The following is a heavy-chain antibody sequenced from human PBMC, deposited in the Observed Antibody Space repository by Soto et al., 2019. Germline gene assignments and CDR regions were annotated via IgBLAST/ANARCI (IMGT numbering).Heavy chain of an antibody. CDR3: AREEDVGATGYFDY. J-gene: IGHJ4*02. Sequence: EAQLVESGGGLVKPGGSLRLSCAASGFTFSSYSMNWVRQAPGKGLEWVSSISSSSSYIYYADSVKGRFTISRDNAKNSLYLQMNSLRAEDTAVYYCAREEDVGATGYFDYWGQGTLVTVSS. V-gene: IGHV3-21*01. D-gene: IGHD1-26*01. CDR2: ISSSSSYI. CDR1: GFTFSSYS.